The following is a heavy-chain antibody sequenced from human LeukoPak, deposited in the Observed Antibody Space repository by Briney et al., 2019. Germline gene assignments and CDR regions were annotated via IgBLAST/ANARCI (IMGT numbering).Heavy chain of an antibody. D-gene: IGHD3-3*01. CDR3: AKGSKGVVFTRDHYMDV. CDR1: GFTFSSYG. CDR2: IRYDGSNK. Sequence: GGSLRLSCAASGFTFSSYGMHWVRQGPGKGLEWVAFIRYDGSNKYYGDSVKGRFTISRDNSKNTLYLQMNSLRAEDTAVYYCAKGSKGVVFTRDHYMDVWGKETTVTISS. J-gene: IGHJ6*03. V-gene: IGHV3-30*02.